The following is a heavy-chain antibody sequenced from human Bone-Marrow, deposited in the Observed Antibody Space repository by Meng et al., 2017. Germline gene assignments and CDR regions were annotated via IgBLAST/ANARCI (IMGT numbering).Heavy chain of an antibody. J-gene: IGHJ4*02. V-gene: IGHV1-46*01. D-gene: IGHD3-10*01. CDR2: INPSGGST. Sequence: QGPLVQFGAEVKKPGASVKVYCKASGYTFTSYYMHWVRQAPGQGLEWMGIINPSGGSTSYAQKFQGRVTMTRDTSTSTVYMELSSLRSEDTAVYYCASPRGEEVQFDYWGQGTLVTVSS. CDR3: ASPRGEEVQFDY. CDR1: GYTFTSYY.